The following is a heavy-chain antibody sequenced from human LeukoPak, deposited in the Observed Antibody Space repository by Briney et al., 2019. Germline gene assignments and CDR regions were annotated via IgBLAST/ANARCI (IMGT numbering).Heavy chain of an antibody. CDR1: GGSFSGYY. CDR3: ARGARYCSSTSCFRRQWFDP. V-gene: IGHV4-34*01. D-gene: IGHD2-2*01. CDR2: INHSGST. Sequence: SETLSLTCAVYGGSFSGYYWSWVRQAPGKGLEWIGEINHSGSTNYNPSLKSRVTISVDTSKNQFSLKLSSVTAADTAVYYCARGARYCSSTSCFRRQWFDPWGQGTLVTVSS. J-gene: IGHJ5*02.